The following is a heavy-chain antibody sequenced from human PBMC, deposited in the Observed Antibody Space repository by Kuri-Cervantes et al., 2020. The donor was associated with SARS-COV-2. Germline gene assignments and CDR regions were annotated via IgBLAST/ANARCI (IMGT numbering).Heavy chain of an antibody. CDR3: ARDRVGVHDS. Sequence: GGSLRLSCAASGFTFSRYAMHWVRQAPGKGLEWVAVISYDGSNKDYTASGKGRFTISRDNSQNTLYLQMKSPRTEDTALYYCARDRVGVHDSWGQGTLVTVSS. J-gene: IGHJ4*02. CDR2: ISYDGSNK. CDR1: GFTFSRYA. D-gene: IGHD2-21*01. V-gene: IGHV3-30-3*01.